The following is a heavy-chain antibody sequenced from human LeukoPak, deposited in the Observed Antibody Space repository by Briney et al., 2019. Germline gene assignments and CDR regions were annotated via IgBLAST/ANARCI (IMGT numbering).Heavy chain of an antibody. J-gene: IGHJ3*02. CDR3: ARVAAIKDGAFDI. CDR2: INYSGDST. Sequence: GGSLRLSCAASGFTFSSYAMSWVRQAPEKGLEWVSSINYSGDSTYYADPVKGRFTISRDNSKNTLYLQMNSLRAEDTAFYYCARVAAIKDGAFDIWGQGTMVTVSS. D-gene: IGHD5-12*01. V-gene: IGHV3-23*01. CDR1: GFTFSSYA.